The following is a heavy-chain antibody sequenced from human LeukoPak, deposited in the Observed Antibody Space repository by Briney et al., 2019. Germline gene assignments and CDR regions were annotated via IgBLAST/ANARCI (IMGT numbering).Heavy chain of an antibody. Sequence: ASVKVSCKASVYTFTGYYMRGVRQAPGQGLEWMGRINPNSGGTNSAQKLQGRVTMTRDTSISTAYMELSRLRSDDTAVYYCARGLLWFGEPRNNWFDPWGQGTLVTVSS. CDR3: ARGLLWFGEPRNNWFDP. V-gene: IGHV1-2*06. CDR2: INPNSGGT. CDR1: VYTFTGYY. D-gene: IGHD3-10*01. J-gene: IGHJ5*02.